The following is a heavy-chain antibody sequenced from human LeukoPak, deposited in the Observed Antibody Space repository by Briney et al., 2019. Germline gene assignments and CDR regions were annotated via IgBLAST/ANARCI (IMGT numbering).Heavy chain of an antibody. CDR1: GFTYSSYG. CDR2: ISYDGSNK. D-gene: IGHD3-16*02. J-gene: IGHJ4*02. Sequence: GRSLRLSCAASGFTYSSYGMHWVRQAPGKGLEWVAVISYDGSNKYYADSVKGRFTISRDNSKSTLYLQMNSLRAEDTAVYYCAKDRYDYIWGSYPMAPDYWGQGTLVTVSS. CDR3: AKDRYDYIWGSYPMAPDY. V-gene: IGHV3-30*18.